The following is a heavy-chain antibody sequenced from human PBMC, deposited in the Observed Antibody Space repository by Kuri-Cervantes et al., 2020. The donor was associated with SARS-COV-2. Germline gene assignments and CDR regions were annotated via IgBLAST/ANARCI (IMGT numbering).Heavy chain of an antibody. J-gene: IGHJ4*01. CDR3: ARARGPGYEAHSYFDY. Sequence: GGSLRLSCAASGFTFSSYAMHWVRQAPGKGLEWVAVISYDGSNKYYADSVKGRFTISRDNSKNTLYLQMNSLRAEDTAVYYCARARGPGYEAHSYFDYWGHGTLVTVSS. V-gene: IGHV3-30*04. CDR2: ISYDGSNK. D-gene: IGHD6-13*01. CDR1: GFTFSSYA.